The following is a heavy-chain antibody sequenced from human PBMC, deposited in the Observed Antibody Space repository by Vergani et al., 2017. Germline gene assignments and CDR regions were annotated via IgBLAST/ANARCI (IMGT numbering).Heavy chain of an antibody. CDR2: INHSGST. Sequence: QVQLQQWGAGLLKPSETLSLTCAVYGGSFSGYYWSWIRQHPGKGVEWSGEINHSGSTNYNPSLKSQVTISVDTSNNQFSLKLSSVTAADTALYYCARIIVRVVSRKPYYYYDGMDVWGQGTTVTVSS. CDR1: GGSFSGYY. CDR3: ARIIVRVVSRKPYYYYDGMDV. D-gene: IGHD3-10*02. J-gene: IGHJ6*02. V-gene: IGHV4-34*01.